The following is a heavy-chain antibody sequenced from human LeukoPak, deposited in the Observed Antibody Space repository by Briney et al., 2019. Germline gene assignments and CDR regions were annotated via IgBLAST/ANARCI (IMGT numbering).Heavy chain of an antibody. CDR2: INHSGST. Sequence: TSETLSLTCAVYGGSFSGYYWSWIRQPPGKGLEWIGEINHSGSTNYNPSLKSRVTISVDTSKNQFSLKLSSVTAADTAVYYCASLEWLAYFDYWGQGTLVTVSS. J-gene: IGHJ4*02. CDR3: ASLEWLAYFDY. V-gene: IGHV4-34*01. D-gene: IGHD6-19*01. CDR1: GGSFSGYY.